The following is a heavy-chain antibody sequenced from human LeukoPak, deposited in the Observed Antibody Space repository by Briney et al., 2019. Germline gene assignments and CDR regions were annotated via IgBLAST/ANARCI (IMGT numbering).Heavy chain of an antibody. CDR1: GGSFSGYY. CDR2: INHSGST. CDR3: ARTQGSFDY. Sequence: SETLSLTCAVYGGSFSGYYWSWIHQPPGKGLEWIGEINHSGSTNYNPSLKSRVTISVDTSKNQFSLKLSSVTAADTAMYYCARTQGSFDYWGQGTLVTVSS. V-gene: IGHV4-34*01. J-gene: IGHJ4*02.